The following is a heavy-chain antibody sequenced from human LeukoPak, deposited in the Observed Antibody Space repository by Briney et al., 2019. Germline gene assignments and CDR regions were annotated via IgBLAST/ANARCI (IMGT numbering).Heavy chain of an antibody. CDR1: GGSISSSSSY. CDR3: ARERQQLAPEYGFDP. Sequence: PSETLSLTCTVSGGSISSSSSYWGWIREPPGKGLEWIGSIYYSGSTYYNPSLKSRLPISVDTSKNQFSLKLRSVTAAAWAVYYCARERQQLAPEYGFDPWGQGTLVTVSS. J-gene: IGHJ5*02. CDR2: IYYSGST. D-gene: IGHD6-13*01. V-gene: IGHV4-39*07.